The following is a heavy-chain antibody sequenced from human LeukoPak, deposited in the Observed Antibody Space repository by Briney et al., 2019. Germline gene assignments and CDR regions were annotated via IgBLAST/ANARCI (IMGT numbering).Heavy chain of an antibody. V-gene: IGHV3-66*01. J-gene: IGHJ3*02. D-gene: IGHD3-22*01. CDR3: SSGYYSDDAFDI. CDR1: GFTFSSYG. CDR2: IYSGGST. Sequence: GGSLRLSCAASGFTFSSYGMHWVRQAPGKGLEWVSVIYSGGSTYYADSVKGRFTISRDNSKNTLYLQMNSLRAEDTAVYYCSSGYYSDDAFDIWGQGTMVTVSS.